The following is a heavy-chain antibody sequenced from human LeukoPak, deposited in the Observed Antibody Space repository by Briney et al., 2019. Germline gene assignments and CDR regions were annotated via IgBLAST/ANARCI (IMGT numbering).Heavy chain of an antibody. CDR2: MSYDGGNE. CDR3: VKDLSSGWYAYYGMDV. V-gene: IGHV3-30*18. J-gene: IGHJ6*02. CDR1: GFTFSSFG. Sequence: GGSLTLSCAASGFTFSSFGIHWVRQSPGKGLEWVAVMSYDGGNEYYADSVKGRFTISRDNSKDTLYLQMNSLGGEDTAVYYCVKDLSSGWYAYYGMDVWGQGTTVTVSS. D-gene: IGHD6-19*01.